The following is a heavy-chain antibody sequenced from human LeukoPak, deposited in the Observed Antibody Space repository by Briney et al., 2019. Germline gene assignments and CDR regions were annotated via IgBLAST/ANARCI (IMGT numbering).Heavy chain of an antibody. D-gene: IGHD2-15*01. Sequence: PRGSLRLSCAASGFTFSSSAMSWVRQAPGKGLEWVSAISNNGGYTYYADSVQGRFTISRDNSKSTLCLQMNRLRAEDTAVYYCAKQLGYCSDGSCYFPYWGQGTLVTVSS. CDR3: AKQLGYCSDGSCYFPY. J-gene: IGHJ4*02. CDR2: ISNNGGYT. CDR1: GFTFSSSA. V-gene: IGHV3-23*01.